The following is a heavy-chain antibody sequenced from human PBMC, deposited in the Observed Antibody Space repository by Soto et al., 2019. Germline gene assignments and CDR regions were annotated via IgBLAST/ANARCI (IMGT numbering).Heavy chain of an antibody. Sequence: QMQLVQSGPEVKKPGTSVKVSCKASGFTFTSSAVQWVRQARGQRLEWIGWIVVGSGNTNYAQKFQERVTITRDMSTSTAYMELSSLRSEDTAVYYCAAPPRGFIQLWQYYGMDVWGQGTTVTVSS. CDR3: AAPPRGFIQLWQYYGMDV. J-gene: IGHJ6*02. V-gene: IGHV1-58*01. CDR1: GFTFTSSA. D-gene: IGHD5-18*01. CDR2: IVVGSGNT.